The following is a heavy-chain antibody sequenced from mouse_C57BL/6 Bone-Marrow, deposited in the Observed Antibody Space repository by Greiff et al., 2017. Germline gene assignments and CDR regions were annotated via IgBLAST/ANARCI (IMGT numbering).Heavy chain of an antibody. CDR1: GYAFSSSW. CDR3: SKGGDGYAMDY. CDR2: IYPGDGDT. Sequence: QVQLQQPGPELVKPGASVKISCKASGYAFSSSWMHWVKQRPGQGLEWIGRIYPGDGDTKYNGKFKGKATLTADKSSSTAYMQLSSLTSEDSAVDFCSKGGDGYAMDYWGQGTSVTVSS. J-gene: IGHJ4*01. V-gene: IGHV1-82*01. D-gene: IGHD3-3*01.